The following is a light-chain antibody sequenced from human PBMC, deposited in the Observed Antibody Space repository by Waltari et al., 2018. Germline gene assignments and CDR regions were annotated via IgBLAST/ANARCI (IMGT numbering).Light chain of an antibody. Sequence: SYELTQPPSVSVAPGQTARITCDGDKIGRKNVHWYQHKPGQAPVRVVYDDGDRPSGIPERFPGSNSGNTAALTISRVDAGDEAEYYCQVWDSGSNHYVFGTVTKVTVL. CDR1: KIGRKN. CDR2: DDG. J-gene: IGLJ1*01. V-gene: IGLV3-21*02. CDR3: QVWDSGSNHYV.